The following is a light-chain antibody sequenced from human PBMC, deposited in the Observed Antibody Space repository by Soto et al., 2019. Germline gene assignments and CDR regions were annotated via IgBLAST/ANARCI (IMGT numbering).Light chain of an antibody. CDR1: SSDVGVHNY. CDR3: SSYTSGSTLYV. CDR2: DVN. V-gene: IGLV2-14*01. Sequence: ALTQPASVSGSPGQSITISCTGTSSDVGVHNYVSWYQQHPGKAPRLMIYDVNSRPSGVSSRFSGSKSGNTASLTISGLLAEDEADHYCSSYTSGSTLYVFGTGTKVTVL. J-gene: IGLJ1*01.